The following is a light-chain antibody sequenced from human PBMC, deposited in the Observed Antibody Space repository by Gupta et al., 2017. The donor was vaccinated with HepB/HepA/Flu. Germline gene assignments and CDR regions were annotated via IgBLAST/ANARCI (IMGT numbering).Light chain of an antibody. J-gene: IGKJ4*01. V-gene: IGKV3-20*01. CDR1: QCVSRSY. CDR2: GAS. CDR3: QQYGSSPLT. Sequence: ELVLTQSPCTLSLSPGERATLSCRASQCVSRSYLAWYQQKPGQAPRLLICGASSRATGIPDRFSGSGSGTDFTLTISRLEPEDFAVYYCQQYGSSPLTFGGGTKVEIK.